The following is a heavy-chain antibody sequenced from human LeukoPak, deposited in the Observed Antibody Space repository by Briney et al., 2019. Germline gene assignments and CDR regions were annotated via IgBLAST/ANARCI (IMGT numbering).Heavy chain of an antibody. D-gene: IGHD5-18*01. CDR1: GYTFTSYG. J-gene: IGHJ4*02. CDR3: ARDQGSSNTAIIDY. V-gene: IGHV1-18*01. CDR2: ISAYNGNT. Sequence: ASVKVSCKASGYTFTSYGISWVRQAPGQGREWMGWISAYNGNTNDAQKLQGRVTMTTDTSTSTAYMELRSLRSDDTAVYYCARDQGSSNTAIIDYWGQGTLVTVSS.